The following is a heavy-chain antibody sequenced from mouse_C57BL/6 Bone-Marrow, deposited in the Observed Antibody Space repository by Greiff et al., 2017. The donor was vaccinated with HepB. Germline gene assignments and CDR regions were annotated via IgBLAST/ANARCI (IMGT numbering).Heavy chain of an antibody. CDR2: ISSGGSYT. J-gene: IGHJ3*01. Sequence: DVKLVESGGDLVKPGGSLKLSCAASGFTFSSYGMSWVRQTPDKRLEWVATISSGGSYTYYPDSVKGRFTISRDNAKNTLYLQMSSLKSEDTAMYYGARQEDEYDGLAYWGQGTLVTVSA. CDR1: GFTFSSYG. D-gene: IGHD2-4*01. CDR3: ARQEDEYDGLAY. V-gene: IGHV5-6*02.